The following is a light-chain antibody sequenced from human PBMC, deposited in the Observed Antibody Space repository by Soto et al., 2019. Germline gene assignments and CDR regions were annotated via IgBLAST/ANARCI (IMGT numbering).Light chain of an antibody. J-gene: IGKJ1*01. Sequence: DIQMTQSPSSLSASVGDRVTITCRASQGISNYLACYQQKPGKVPKLLIYAASTLQSGVPSRFSGSGSGTDFTLTISILQPEYVAAYYCQKYSSAPQTFGQGTKVEIK. CDR3: QKYSSAPQT. V-gene: IGKV1-27*01. CDR2: AAS. CDR1: QGISNY.